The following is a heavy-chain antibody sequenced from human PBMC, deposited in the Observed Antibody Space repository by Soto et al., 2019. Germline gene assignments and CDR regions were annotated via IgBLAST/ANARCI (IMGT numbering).Heavy chain of an antibody. CDR3: ARGVGSGSYYNQYNWFDP. J-gene: IGHJ5*02. CDR1: GYTFTNYG. CDR2: INVYNGNT. D-gene: IGHD3-10*01. Sequence: QVQLVQSGGEVKKPGASVKVSCKASGYTFTNYGISWVRQAPGQGLEWMGWINVYNGNTKYAQKVQGRVTMTTDTAQSTAYMELRSLRADEPAVYYCARGVGSGSYYNQYNWFDPWGQGTLVTVSS. V-gene: IGHV1-18*01.